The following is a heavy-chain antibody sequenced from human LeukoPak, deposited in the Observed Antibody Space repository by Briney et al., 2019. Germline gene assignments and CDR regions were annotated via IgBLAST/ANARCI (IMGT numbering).Heavy chain of an antibody. CDR3: ASYSSSWSNNWFDP. Sequence: PSETLSLTCTVSGGSISSSSYYWGWIRQPPGKGLEWIGSIYYSGNTYYNASLKSQVSISIDTSKNQFSLKLSSVTAADTAVYYCASYSSSWSNNWFDPWGQGTLVTVSS. CDR2: IYYSGNT. D-gene: IGHD6-13*01. CDR1: GGSISSSSYY. J-gene: IGHJ5*02. V-gene: IGHV4-39*01.